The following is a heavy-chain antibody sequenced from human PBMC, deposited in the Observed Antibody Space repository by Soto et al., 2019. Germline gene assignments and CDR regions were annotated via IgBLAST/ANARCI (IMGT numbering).Heavy chain of an antibody. J-gene: IGHJ6*02. V-gene: IGHV3-30*18. D-gene: IGHD6-13*01. CDR3: AKDRYSSSWYAGWNYYYYGMDV. CDR1: GFTFSSYG. Sequence: QVQVVESGGGVVQPGRSLRLSCAASGFTFSSYGMHWVRQAPGKGLEWVAVISYDGSNKYYADSVKGRFTISRDNSKNTLYLQMNSLRAEDTAVYYCAKDRYSSSWYAGWNYYYYGMDVWGQGTTVTVSS. CDR2: ISYDGSNK.